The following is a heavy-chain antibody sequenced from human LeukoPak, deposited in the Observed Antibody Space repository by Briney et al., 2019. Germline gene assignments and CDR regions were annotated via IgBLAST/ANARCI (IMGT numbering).Heavy chain of an antibody. CDR2: ITPNSGGT. Sequence: ASVKVSCKASGYTFTGYYMHWVRQAPGQGLEWMGWITPNSGGTNYAQKFQGRVTMTRDTAISTAYMELSRLRSDDTAVYYCARAYHFSRSYPDYWGQGTLVTVSS. CDR3: ARAYHFSRSYPDY. V-gene: IGHV1-2*02. J-gene: IGHJ4*02. D-gene: IGHD2/OR15-2a*01. CDR1: GYTFTGYY.